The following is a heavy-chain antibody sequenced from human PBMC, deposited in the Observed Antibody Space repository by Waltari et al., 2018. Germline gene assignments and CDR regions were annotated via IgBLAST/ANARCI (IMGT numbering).Heavy chain of an antibody. V-gene: IGHV1-18*01. Sequence: QVQLVQSGAEVKKPGASVKVSCKASGYTFTSYGISWVRQAPGQGLEWMGWISAYNGNTNYAQKLQGRVTMTTETATRTAYMELRSLRSDDTAVYYCAREENYDFWSGYSYWGQGTLVTVSS. CDR1: GYTFTSYG. CDR2: ISAYNGNT. CDR3: AREENYDFWSGYSY. D-gene: IGHD3-3*01. J-gene: IGHJ4*02.